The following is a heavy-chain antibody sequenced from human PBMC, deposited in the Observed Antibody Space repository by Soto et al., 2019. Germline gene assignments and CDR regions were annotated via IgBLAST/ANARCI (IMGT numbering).Heavy chain of an antibody. CDR2: ISSSSSYI. CDR3: ARGGYPEQQLEQPLDY. J-gene: IGHJ4*02. CDR1: GFTSSSYS. Sequence: GVSLRRSWAASGFTSSSYSMNWVRQAPGKGLEWVSSISSSSSYIYYADSVKGRFTISRDNAKNSLYLQMNRLRAEDTAVYYCARGGYPEQQLEQPLDYWGQGTLVTVSS. D-gene: IGHD6-13*01. V-gene: IGHV3-21*01.